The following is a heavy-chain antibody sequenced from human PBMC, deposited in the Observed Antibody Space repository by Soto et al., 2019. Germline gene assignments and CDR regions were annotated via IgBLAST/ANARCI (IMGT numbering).Heavy chain of an antibody. Sequence: GGSLRLSCAASGFIFRDWFMSWIRQAPGKGLEWISYISKDSGRATRYADSVKGRFTISRDNSKNTLYLQMGSLRAEDMAVYYCARDSYYDYVWGSYRPYWYFDLWGRGTLVTVSS. CDR2: ISKDSGRAT. CDR1: GFIFRDWF. J-gene: IGHJ2*01. V-gene: IGHV3-11*04. D-gene: IGHD3-16*02. CDR3: ARDSYYDYVWGSYRPYWYFDL.